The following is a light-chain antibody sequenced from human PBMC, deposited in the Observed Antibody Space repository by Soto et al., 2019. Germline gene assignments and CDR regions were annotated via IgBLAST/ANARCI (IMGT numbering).Light chain of an antibody. J-gene: IGKJ1*01. CDR1: QSVSSY. Sequence: EIVLTQSPATLSLSPGERATLSCRASQSVSSYLAWYQQKPGQAPRLLIYDASNRATGIPARFSGSGSGTDFTLTISRLEPEDFAVYYCQQRSNWPTWTFGQGTKVDNK. CDR2: DAS. V-gene: IGKV3-11*01. CDR3: QQRSNWPTWT.